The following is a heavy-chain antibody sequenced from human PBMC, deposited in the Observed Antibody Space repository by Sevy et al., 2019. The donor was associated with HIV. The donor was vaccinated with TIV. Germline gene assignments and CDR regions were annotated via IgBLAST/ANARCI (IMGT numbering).Heavy chain of an antibody. V-gene: IGHV4-34*01. Sequence: SETLSLTCGVSGGTFVGHYWTWIRQTPGKGLEWIGEINHRGTANYNPSLKSRVSISVDTSNNQFSLRLNSVTAADTAVYYCARTSTLTISALDSLGQGALVTVSS. CDR2: INHRGTA. CDR3: ARTSTLTISALDS. D-gene: IGHD4-17*01. CDR1: GGTFVGHY. J-gene: IGHJ4*02.